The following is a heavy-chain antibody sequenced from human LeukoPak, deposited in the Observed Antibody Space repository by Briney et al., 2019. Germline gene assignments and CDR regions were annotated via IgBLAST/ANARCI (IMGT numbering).Heavy chain of an antibody. J-gene: IGHJ4*02. CDR2: ISAFNGNT. Sequence: ASVNVSCKASGYTFTNYVISWVRQAPGQGLEWMGWISAFNGNTNYAQKLQGRVTMTTDTSTSTAYIELGSLRSDETAGYSLARYQWLTRGGEYGAQGPLVTVPS. CDR3: ARYQWLTRGGEY. D-gene: IGHD2-8*01. CDR1: GYTFTNYV. V-gene: IGHV1-18*01.